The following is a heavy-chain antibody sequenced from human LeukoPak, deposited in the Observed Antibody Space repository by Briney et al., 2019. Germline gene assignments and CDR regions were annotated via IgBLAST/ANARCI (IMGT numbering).Heavy chain of an antibody. CDR3: AKDGPPSSGWLGVDY. Sequence: GGSLRLSRAASGFTFSSYAMSWVRQAPGKGLEWVSSISGSGGSTYYTDSVKGRFTISRDNSKNTLYLQMNSLRAEDTAVYYCAKDGPPSSGWLGVDYWGQGTLVTVSS. CDR1: GFTFSSYA. V-gene: IGHV3-23*01. CDR2: ISGSGGST. D-gene: IGHD6-19*01. J-gene: IGHJ4*02.